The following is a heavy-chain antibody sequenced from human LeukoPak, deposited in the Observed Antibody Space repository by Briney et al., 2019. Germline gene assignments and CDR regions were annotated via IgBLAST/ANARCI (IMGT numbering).Heavy chain of an antibody. Sequence: SVKVSCKASGGTFSSYAISWVRQAPGQGLEWVGGIIPIFGTANYAQKFQGRVTITADESTSTAYMELSSLRSEDTAVYYCARGAPSRLPAAFNWFDPWGQGTLVTVSS. D-gene: IGHD2-2*01. V-gene: IGHV1-69*13. CDR2: IIPIFGTA. CDR1: GGTFSSYA. J-gene: IGHJ5*02. CDR3: ARGAPSRLPAAFNWFDP.